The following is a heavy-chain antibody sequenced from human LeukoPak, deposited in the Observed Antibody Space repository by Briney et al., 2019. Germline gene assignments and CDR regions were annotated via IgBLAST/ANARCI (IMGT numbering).Heavy chain of an antibody. J-gene: IGHJ4*02. CDR2: IRYDGSNK. CDR3: AKGTSISPYSSGWYVQGDY. CDR1: GFTFSSYG. D-gene: IGHD6-13*01. Sequence: PGVSLRLSCAASGFTFSSYGMHWVRQAPGKGLEWVAFIRYDGSNKYYADSVKGRFTISRDNSKNTLYLQMNSLRAEDTAVYYCAKGTSISPYSSGWYVQGDYWGQGTLVTVSS. V-gene: IGHV3-30*02.